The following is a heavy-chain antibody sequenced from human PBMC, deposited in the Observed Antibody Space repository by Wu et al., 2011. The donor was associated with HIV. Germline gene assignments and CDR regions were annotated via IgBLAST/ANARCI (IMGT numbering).Heavy chain of an antibody. Sequence: VQLVQSGAEVKXPGESLKISCKGSGYSFTSYWIGWVRQMPGKGLEWMGIIYPGDSDTRYSPSFQGQVTISADKSISTAYLQWSSLKASDTAMYYCARYPLANDFWSGYPHYWGQGTLVTVSS. J-gene: IGHJ4*02. CDR2: IYPGDSDT. V-gene: IGHV5-51*03. CDR1: GYSFTSYW. D-gene: IGHD3-3*01. CDR3: ARYPLANDFWSGYPHY.